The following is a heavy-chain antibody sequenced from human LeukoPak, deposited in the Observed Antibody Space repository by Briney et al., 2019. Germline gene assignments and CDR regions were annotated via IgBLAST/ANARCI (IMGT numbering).Heavy chain of an antibody. CDR3: AKTLYSSGWYYFDY. V-gene: IGHV3-23*01. CDR1: GFTFGDYA. D-gene: IGHD6-19*01. Sequence: GGSLRLSCTASGFTFGDYAMSWFRQAPGKGLEWVSTISGSGDYTYYADSVKGRFTISRDNSKNTLYLQMNSLRAEDTAVYYCAKTLYSSGWYYFDYWGQGTLVTVSS. CDR2: ISGSGDYT. J-gene: IGHJ4*02.